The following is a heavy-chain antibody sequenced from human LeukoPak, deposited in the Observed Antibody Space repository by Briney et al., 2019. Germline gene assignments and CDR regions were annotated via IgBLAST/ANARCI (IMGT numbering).Heavy chain of an antibody. CDR1: GGSFSGYY. Sequence: KASETLSLTCAVYGGSFSGYYWSWIRQPPGKGLEWIGEINHSGSTNYNPSLKSRVTISVDTSKNQFSLKLSFVTAADTAVYYCARSPGFWSGYSYYYYMDVWGKGTTVTVSS. V-gene: IGHV4-34*01. CDR2: INHSGST. CDR3: ARSPGFWSGYSYYYYMDV. D-gene: IGHD3-3*01. J-gene: IGHJ6*03.